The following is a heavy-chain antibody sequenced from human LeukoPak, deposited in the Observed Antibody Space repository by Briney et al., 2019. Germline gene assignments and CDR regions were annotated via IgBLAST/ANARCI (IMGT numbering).Heavy chain of an antibody. D-gene: IGHD3-22*01. CDR1: GYSISSGYY. CDR2: IYYSGST. Sequence: SETLSLTCTVSGYSISSGYYWSWIRQPPGKGLEWIGYIYYSGSTNYNPSLKSRVTISVDTSKNQFSLKLSSVTAADTAVYYCARGRRRYYYDSSGYYRWFDPWGQGTLVTVSS. J-gene: IGHJ5*02. V-gene: IGHV4-61*01. CDR3: ARGRRRYYYDSSGYYRWFDP.